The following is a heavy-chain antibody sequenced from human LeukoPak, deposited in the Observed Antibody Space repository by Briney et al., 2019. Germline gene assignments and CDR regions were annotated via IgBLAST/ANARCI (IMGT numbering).Heavy chain of an antibody. V-gene: IGHV3-11*04. Sequence: PGGSLRLSCAASGFTFSDYYMSWIRQAPGKGLEWVSYISDSGSTIYYADSVKGRFTISRDNAKNSLYLQMNSLRDEDTAMYYCARVRGSGWYFDYWGQGTLVAVSS. CDR2: ISDSGSTI. CDR3: ARVRGSGWYFDY. J-gene: IGHJ4*02. CDR1: GFTFSDYY. D-gene: IGHD6-19*01.